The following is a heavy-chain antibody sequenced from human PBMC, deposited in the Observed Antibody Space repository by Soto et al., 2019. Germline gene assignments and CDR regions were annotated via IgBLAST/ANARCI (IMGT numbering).Heavy chain of an antibody. D-gene: IGHD3-10*01. CDR1: GFTFSNYA. J-gene: IGHJ4*02. V-gene: IGHV3-23*01. CDR2: ISDGGGDT. CDR3: AKDHFGSGSYRFDH. Sequence: PGGSLRLSCAASGFTFSNYAMNWVRQAPGKGLEWVSGISDGGGDTYYADSVKGRFTISRDNSKNTLYLQMTSLRAEDTAVYHCAKDHFGSGSYRFDHWGQGTLVTVSS.